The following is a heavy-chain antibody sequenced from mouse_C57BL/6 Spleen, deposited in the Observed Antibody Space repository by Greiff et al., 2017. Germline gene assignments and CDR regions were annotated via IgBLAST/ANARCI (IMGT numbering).Heavy chain of an antibody. CDR3: ARCDGYDGGAWFAY. J-gene: IGHJ3*01. CDR2: IYPGDGDT. D-gene: IGHD2-2*01. Sequence: VKLQESGAELVKPGASVKISCKASGYAFSSYWMNWVKQRPGKGLEWIGQIYPGDGDTNYNGKFKGKATLTADKSSSTAYMQLSSLTSEDSAVYFCARCDGYDGGAWFAYWGQGTLVTVSA. CDR1: GYAFSSYW. V-gene: IGHV1-80*01.